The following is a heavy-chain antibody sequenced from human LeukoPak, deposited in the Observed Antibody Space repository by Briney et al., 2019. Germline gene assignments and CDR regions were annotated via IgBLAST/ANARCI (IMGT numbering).Heavy chain of an antibody. J-gene: IGHJ6*04. D-gene: IGHD3-10*02. Sequence: PGGSLRLSCAASGFTFSSYEMNWVRQAPAKGLEWVSYISSSGSTIYYADSVKGRFTISREHAKNSLYLQMNTLRAEDTAVYYCAEIGITMIGGVWGKGTTVTISS. CDR1: GFTFSSYE. V-gene: IGHV3-48*03. CDR2: ISSSGSTI. CDR3: AEIGITMIGGV.